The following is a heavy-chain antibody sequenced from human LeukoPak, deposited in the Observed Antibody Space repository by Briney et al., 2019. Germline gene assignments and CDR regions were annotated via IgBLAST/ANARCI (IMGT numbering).Heavy chain of an antibody. CDR3: TRGAGWLIDY. CDR2: FYASGST. Sequence: PSETLSLTCTVSGGSISSGGYFWSWIRQPAGKGLEWIGRFYASGSTNYNPSLQSRVTISVDTSKNQFSLKLNSLTTADTAVYYCTRGAGWLIDYWGQGILVTVSS. V-gene: IGHV4-61*02. D-gene: IGHD3-16*01. J-gene: IGHJ4*02. CDR1: GGSISSGGYF.